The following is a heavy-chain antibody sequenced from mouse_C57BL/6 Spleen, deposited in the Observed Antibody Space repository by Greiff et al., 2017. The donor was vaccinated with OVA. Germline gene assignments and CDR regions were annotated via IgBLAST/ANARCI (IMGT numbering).Heavy chain of an antibody. D-gene: IGHD1-1*01. J-gene: IGHJ4*01. CDR2: ISSGSSTI. V-gene: IGHV5-17*01. Sequence: EVKLVESGGGLVKPGGSLKLSCAASGFTFSDYGMHWVRQAPEKGLEWVAYISSGSSTIYYADTVKGRFTISRDNAKNTLFLQMTSLRSEDTAMYYCARGFYYYGSSPGAMDYWGQGTSVTVSS. CDR1: GFTFSDYG. CDR3: ARGFYYYGSSPGAMDY.